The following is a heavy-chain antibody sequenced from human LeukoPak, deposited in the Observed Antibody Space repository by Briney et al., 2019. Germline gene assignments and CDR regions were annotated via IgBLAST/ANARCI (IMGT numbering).Heavy chain of an antibody. Sequence: GGSLRLSCAASGFTFNIYAMSWVRQAPGKGLEWVSAISGSGGSTYYADSVKGRFTISRDNSKNTLYLQMNSLRGEDTAVYYCAKDGPQFADYCDYWGQGTLVTVSS. CDR1: GFTFNIYA. CDR3: AKDGPQFADYCDY. J-gene: IGHJ4*02. D-gene: IGHD3-10*01. V-gene: IGHV3-23*01. CDR2: ISGSGGST.